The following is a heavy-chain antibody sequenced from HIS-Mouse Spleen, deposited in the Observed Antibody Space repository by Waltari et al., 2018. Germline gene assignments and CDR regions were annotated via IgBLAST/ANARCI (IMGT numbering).Heavy chain of an antibody. CDR2: ITYDGGNK. D-gene: IGHD6-19*01. V-gene: IGHV3-30*18. Sequence: QVQLVESGGGVVQPGRSLRLSCAASGFTFSSYGMHWVRQAPGKGLECVEVITYDGGNKYYADSGKGRFTISRDNSKNALYLQMNSLRAEDTAVYYCAKASSGWLDYWGQGTLVTVSS. J-gene: IGHJ4*02. CDR3: AKASSGWLDY. CDR1: GFTFSSYG.